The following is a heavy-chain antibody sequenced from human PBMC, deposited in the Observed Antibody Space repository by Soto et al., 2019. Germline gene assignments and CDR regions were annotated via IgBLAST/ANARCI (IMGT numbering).Heavy chain of an antibody. CDR2: IYHSGST. Sequence: QLQLQESGSGLVKPSQTLSLTCAVSGGSISSGGYSWSWIRQPPGKGLEWIGYIYHSGSTYYNPSLKGRGPLTVDQAKNQFSLKLSSVTAADTAVYYCARVPDRWGQGTLVTVSS. CDR3: ARVPDR. V-gene: IGHV4-30-2*01. D-gene: IGHD2-2*01. J-gene: IGHJ5*02. CDR1: GGSISSGGYS.